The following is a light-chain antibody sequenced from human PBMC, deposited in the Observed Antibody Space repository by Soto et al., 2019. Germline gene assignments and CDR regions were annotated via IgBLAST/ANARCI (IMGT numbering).Light chain of an antibody. V-gene: IGKV3-15*01. J-gene: IGKJ2*01. CDR1: QSINSE. CDR3: QQGHNWPLT. Sequence: EIVMTQSTATLSLSPGERAALSCRASQSINSELAWYQQKPGQPPRLLIYGASTRATGVPARFTGSESGSEFTLTISGLQSEDFAVYYCQQGHNWPLTFGQGPRLEI. CDR2: GAS.